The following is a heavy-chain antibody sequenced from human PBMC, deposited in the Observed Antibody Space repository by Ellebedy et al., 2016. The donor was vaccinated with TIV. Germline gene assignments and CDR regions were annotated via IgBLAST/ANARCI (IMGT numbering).Heavy chain of an antibody. V-gene: IGHV3-53*01. D-gene: IGHD1-1*01. CDR1: GFTFSSNS. CDR3: ARDWNGDSVIED. J-gene: IGHJ4*02. Sequence: GESLKISXAASGFTFSSNSMSWVRQAPGKGLEWVSIISGGGVSYYADSVKGRFTISRDNSQNTLYLQMNGLRAEDTAVYYCARDWNGDSVIEDWGQGSLVIVSS. CDR2: ISGGGVS.